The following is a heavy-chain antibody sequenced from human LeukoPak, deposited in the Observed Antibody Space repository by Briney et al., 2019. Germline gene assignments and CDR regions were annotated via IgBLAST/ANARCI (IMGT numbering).Heavy chain of an antibody. D-gene: IGHD2-15*01. V-gene: IGHV3-23*01. CDR3: ERFCRGHTCYSFCDL. CDR2: IRGSGDST. Sequence: AGGSLRLSCAASGVTLSNYIIACVCLTPEKRLEWVATIRGSGDSTYYAESAKGRFTISRENSKNTLYLQTNSRRAEETAIYYLERFCRGHTCYSFCDLWGQGTLVSVSP. J-gene: IGHJ4*02. CDR1: GVTLSNYI.